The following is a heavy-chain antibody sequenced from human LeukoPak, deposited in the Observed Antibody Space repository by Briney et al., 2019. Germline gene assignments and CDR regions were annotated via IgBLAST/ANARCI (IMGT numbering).Heavy chain of an antibody. J-gene: IGHJ5*02. CDR2: IKQDGSEK. Sequence: TGGSLRLSCAASGFTFSSYAMSWVRQAPGKGLEWVANIKQDGSEKYYVDSVKGRFTISRDNAKNSLYLQMYSLRAEDTAVCYCARGGWLTFDPWGQGTLVTVSS. D-gene: IGHD3-22*01. CDR1: GFTFSSYA. CDR3: ARGGWLTFDP. V-gene: IGHV3-7*01.